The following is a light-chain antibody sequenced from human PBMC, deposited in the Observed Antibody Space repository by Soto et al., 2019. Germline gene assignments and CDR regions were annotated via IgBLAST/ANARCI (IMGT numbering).Light chain of an antibody. V-gene: IGLV2-14*01. CDR1: STDVGRYNY. CDR2: DVS. J-gene: IGLJ1*01. Sequence: QSVLTQPASVSGSPGQSITISCTGTSTDVGRYNYVSWYQQHPGKAPKLMVYDVSNRPSWVSNRFSGSKSGITASLTISGLQAEDEADYYCTSYTSDSTYVFGXGTMVTVL. CDR3: TSYTSDSTYV.